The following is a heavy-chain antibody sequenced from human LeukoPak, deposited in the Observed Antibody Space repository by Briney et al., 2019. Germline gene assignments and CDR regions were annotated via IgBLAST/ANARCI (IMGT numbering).Heavy chain of an antibody. V-gene: IGHV3-30*18. CDR2: ISYDGSNK. CDR3: AKDSGIQLWLIGADY. Sequence: GGSLRLSCAASGFTFSSYGMPWVRQAPGKGLEWVAVISYDGSNKYYADSVKGRFTISRDNSKNTLYLQMNSLRAEDTAVYYCAKDSGIQLWLIGADYWGQGTLVTVSS. CDR1: GFTFSSYG. D-gene: IGHD5-18*01. J-gene: IGHJ4*02.